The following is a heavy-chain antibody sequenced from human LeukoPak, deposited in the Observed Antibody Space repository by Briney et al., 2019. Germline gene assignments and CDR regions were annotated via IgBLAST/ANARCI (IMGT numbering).Heavy chain of an antibody. D-gene: IGHD3-3*01. J-gene: IGHJ4*02. Sequence: PSETLSLTCTVSGGSISSGGYYWSWIRQPPGKGLEWIGYIYYSGSTNYNPSLKSRVTISVDTSKNQFSLKLSSVTAADTAVYYCARLGPSGYDFWTGDYWGQGTLVTVSS. CDR3: ARLGPSGYDFWTGDY. CDR1: GGSISSGGYY. V-gene: IGHV4-61*08. CDR2: IYYSGST.